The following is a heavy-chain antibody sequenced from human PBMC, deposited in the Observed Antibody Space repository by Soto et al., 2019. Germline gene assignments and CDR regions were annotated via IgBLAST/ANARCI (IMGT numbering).Heavy chain of an antibody. CDR3: ARDSLDYGGKGRNYYYYCGMDV. J-gene: IGHJ6*02. D-gene: IGHD4-17*01. V-gene: IGHV4-59*11. Sequence: PSETLSLTCTVSGGSISSHYWSWIRQPAGNGLEWIAYISYSERTNYTPTLKSRVTISVDTSKNQCSLKLSSVTAADTAVYYCARDSLDYGGKGRNYYYYCGMDVWGQGTTVTAP. CDR1: GGSISSHY. CDR2: ISYSERT.